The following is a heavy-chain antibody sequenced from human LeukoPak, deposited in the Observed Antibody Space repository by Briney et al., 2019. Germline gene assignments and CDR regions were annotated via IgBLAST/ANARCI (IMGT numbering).Heavy chain of an antibody. D-gene: IGHD1-26*01. CDR1: GGTISRYY. J-gene: IGHJ3*02. V-gene: IGHV4-59*01. CDR2: IDYSGST. CDR3: ARDRRRDLLHAFDI. Sequence: SETLSLTSTVSGGTISRYYWSWIRQPPGKGLEWIAYIDYSGSTNYNPSLKSRLTISLDASKNQFSLKLSSVTAADTAVYYCARDRRRDLLHAFDIWGQGTMVTVSS.